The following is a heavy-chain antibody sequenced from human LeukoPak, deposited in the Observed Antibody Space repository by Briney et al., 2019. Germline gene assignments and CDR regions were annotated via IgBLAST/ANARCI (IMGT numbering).Heavy chain of an antibody. D-gene: IGHD3-9*01. CDR1: GGSISSYY. V-gene: IGHV4-59*08. J-gene: IGHJ4*02. Sequence: PSETLSLTCTVSGGSISSYYWSWIRQPPGKGLEWIGYIYYSGSTNYNPSLKSRVTISVDTSKNQFSLKLSSVTAADTAVYYCARRTIDWGRSYYFDYWGQGTLVTVSS. CDR3: ARRTIDWGRSYYFDY. CDR2: IYYSGST.